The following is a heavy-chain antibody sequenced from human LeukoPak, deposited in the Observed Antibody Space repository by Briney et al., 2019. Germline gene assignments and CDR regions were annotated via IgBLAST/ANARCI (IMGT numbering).Heavy chain of an antibody. CDR1: GGSISSYY. D-gene: IGHD3-10*01. J-gene: IGHJ5*02. CDR2: IYTSGST. V-gene: IGHV4-4*07. CDR3: ARDGVRGLTFNWFDP. Sequence: PSGTLSLTCTVSGGSISSYYWSWIRQPAGKGLEWIGRIYTSGSTNYNPSLKSRVTMPVDTSKNQFSLKLSSVTAADTAVYYCARDGVRGLTFNWFDPWGQGTLVTVSS.